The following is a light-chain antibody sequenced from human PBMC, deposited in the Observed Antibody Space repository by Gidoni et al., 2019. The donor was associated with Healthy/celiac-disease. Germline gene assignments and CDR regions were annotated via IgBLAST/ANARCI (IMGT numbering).Light chain of an antibody. CDR2: IAS. Sequence: DIQLNQSPSTLSASVGDRVTITCRASQGISSWLAWYQQQPGKAPKLLIYIASSVESGVPSRYSGSGSGTEFTLTISSLQPDDFATYYCQQYNSYPYTYGHGTKLEIK. CDR1: QGISSW. V-gene: IGKV1-5*03. J-gene: IGKJ2*01. CDR3: QQYNSYPYT.